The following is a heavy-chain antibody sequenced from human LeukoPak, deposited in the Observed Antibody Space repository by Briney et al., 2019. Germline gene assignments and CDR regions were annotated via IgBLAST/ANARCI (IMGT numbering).Heavy chain of an antibody. J-gene: IGHJ4*02. CDR1: GFRFSDYW. D-gene: IGHD2-15*01. CDR3: ARGWGEKGYCRGGTCNNPQFDY. Sequence: GGSLRLSCEASGFRFSDYWMTWVRQAPGKGLEWVANIKEDGREKYYVDSVKGRFTLSKDNAKNSVYLQMNSLGAEDTAVYYCARGWGEKGYCRGGTCNNPQFDYWGQGILVTVSS. V-gene: IGHV3-7*01. CDR2: IKEDGREK.